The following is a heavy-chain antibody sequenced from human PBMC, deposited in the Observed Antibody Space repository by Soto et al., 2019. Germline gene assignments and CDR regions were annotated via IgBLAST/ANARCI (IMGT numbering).Heavy chain of an antibody. D-gene: IGHD3-16*02. CDR3: ASRTITFGGVIVSS. CDR1: GFTFSSYS. V-gene: IGHV3-48*01. CDR2: ISSSSTTI. J-gene: IGHJ5*02. Sequence: GGFLRLSCAASGFTFSSYSMNWVRQAPGKGLEWVSYISSSSTTIYYADSVKGRFTISRDNAKNSLYLQMNSLRAEDTAVYYCASRTITFGGVIVSSWGQGTLVTVSS.